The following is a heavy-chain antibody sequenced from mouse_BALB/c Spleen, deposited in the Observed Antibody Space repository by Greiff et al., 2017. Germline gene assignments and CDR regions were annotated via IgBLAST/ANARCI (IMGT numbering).Heavy chain of an antibody. J-gene: IGHJ1*01. CDR1: GFSLSTSGMG. V-gene: IGHV8-8*01. CDR3: ARIGFGYLDV. Sequence: QVTLKVSGPGILQPSQTLSLTCSFSGFSLSTSGMGVGWIRQPSGKGLEWLAHIWWDDDKRYNPALKSRLIISKDTSRIQVFLQIASVDTADTATYYCARIGFGYLDVGGAGTTVTVSS. CDR2: IWWDDDK.